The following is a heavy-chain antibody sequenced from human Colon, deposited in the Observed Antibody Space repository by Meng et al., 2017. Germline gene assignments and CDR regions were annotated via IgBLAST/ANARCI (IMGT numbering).Heavy chain of an antibody. J-gene: IGHJ4*02. D-gene: IGHD3-10*01. CDR2: VYYDGTT. CDR1: GGSVNNRTYY. CDR3: ARDWGSGTPY. V-gene: IGHV4-61*01. Sequence: QGQLQESGPGLVRPSETLSLTCTVSGGSVNNRTYYWTWIRQPPGKGLEWIGYVYYDGTTNYNPFLESRLTMSIDTSKNQFSLKLSSVTAADTAVYYCARDWGSGTPYWGQGTLVTSPQ.